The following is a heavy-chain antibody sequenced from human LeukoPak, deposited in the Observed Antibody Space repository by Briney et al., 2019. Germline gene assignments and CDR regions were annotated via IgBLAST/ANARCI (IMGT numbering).Heavy chain of an antibody. CDR3: ARGAGSTISNDAFDM. CDR2: MFYTGNT. Sequence: SETLFLTCAVYGGSFSGYYWSWIRQPPGKGLEWIGYMFYTGNTYYNPSLKSRVTISVDTSKNQFSLKLSSVTAADTAVYYCARGAGSTISNDAFDMWGQGTMVSVSS. D-gene: IGHD5-24*01. V-gene: IGHV4-34*01. CDR1: GGSFSGYY. J-gene: IGHJ3*02.